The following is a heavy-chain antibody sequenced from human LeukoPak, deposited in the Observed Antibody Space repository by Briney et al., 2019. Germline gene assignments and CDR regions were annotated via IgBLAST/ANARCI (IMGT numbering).Heavy chain of an antibody. J-gene: IGHJ6*02. Sequence: SETLSLTCTVSGGSISSSSYYWGWIRQPPGKGLEWIGSIYHSGSTYYNPSLKSRVTISVDTSKNQFSLKLSSVTAADTAVYYCARAVRENYYYYGMDVWGQGTTVTVSS. CDR3: ARAVRENYYYYGMDV. V-gene: IGHV4-39*07. CDR1: GGSISSSSYY. D-gene: IGHD3-10*01. CDR2: IYHSGST.